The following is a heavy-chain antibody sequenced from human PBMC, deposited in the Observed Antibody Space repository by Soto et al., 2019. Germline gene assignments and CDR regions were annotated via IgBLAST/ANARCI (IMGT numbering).Heavy chain of an antibody. CDR3: ATQQQLATFDY. D-gene: IGHD6-13*01. V-gene: IGHV1-69*06. CDR1: GGTFNSYA. J-gene: IGHJ4*01. CDR2: IIPIFNTT. Sequence: QVQLVQSGAEVKKPGSSVKVACTASGGTFNSYAISWVRQAPGQGLEWMGGIIPIFNTTNYAQKFQGRVRMTADKSTDTAYMELSSLTSEDTAVYCCATQQQLATFDYWGQGTLVSVSS.